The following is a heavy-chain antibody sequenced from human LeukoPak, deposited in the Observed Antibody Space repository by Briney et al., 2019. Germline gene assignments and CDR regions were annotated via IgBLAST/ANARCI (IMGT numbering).Heavy chain of an antibody. J-gene: IGHJ5*02. V-gene: IGHV3-30*14. CDR1: GFSFSSNA. D-gene: IGHD2-15*01. CDR2: ISCDGNVE. CDR3: AREVVFFGSLRNWFDP. Sequence: PGGSLRLSCAASGFSFSSNAMHWVRQAPGRGLEWVAVISCDGNVEHFTDSVRGRFTISRDNSKNTVFLQMNSLRPEDTAMYYCAREVVFFGSLRNWFDPWGQGTLVTVSS.